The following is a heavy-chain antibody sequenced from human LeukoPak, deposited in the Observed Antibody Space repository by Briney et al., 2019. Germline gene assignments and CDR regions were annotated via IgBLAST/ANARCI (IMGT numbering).Heavy chain of an antibody. Sequence: PSETLSLTCAVYGGSLSGDYSSWIRQPPGKGLEWIGEINHIGNSNYNPSLKSRVTISVDTSKNQFSLKLSSVTAADTAVYYCARLSITIFYPHYMDVGGKRTTVTVSS. CDR2: INHIGNS. CDR1: GGSLSGDY. D-gene: IGHD3-9*01. V-gene: IGHV4-34*01. J-gene: IGHJ6*03. CDR3: ARLSITIFYPHYMDV.